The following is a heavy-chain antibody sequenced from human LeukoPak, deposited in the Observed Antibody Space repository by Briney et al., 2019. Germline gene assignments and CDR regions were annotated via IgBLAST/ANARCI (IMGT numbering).Heavy chain of an antibody. CDR2: ISYDGSNK. J-gene: IGHJ4*02. CDR3: ARDVSLDS. V-gene: IGHV3-30*03. Sequence: PGGSLRLSCAASGFTFSSYGMHWVREAPGKGLEWVAVISYDGSNKYYADSVKGRFTISRADSKTTLYPQMNSPRPEDTAVYYCARDVSLDSWGQGTLVTVSS. CDR1: GFTFSSYG.